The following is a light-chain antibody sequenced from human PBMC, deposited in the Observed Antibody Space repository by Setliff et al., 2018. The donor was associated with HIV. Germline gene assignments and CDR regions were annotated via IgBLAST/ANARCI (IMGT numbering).Light chain of an antibody. Sequence: LAQPASVSGSPGQSITISCTGTSSDVGTYNYVSWYQQYPGKAPKLMIYEVSNRPSGVSNRFSGSKSGNTASLTISGLQAEDEADYYCSSYTSNNLYVFGTGTKVTVL. CDR1: SSDVGTYNY. V-gene: IGLV2-14*01. CDR3: SSYTSNNLYV. J-gene: IGLJ1*01. CDR2: EVS.